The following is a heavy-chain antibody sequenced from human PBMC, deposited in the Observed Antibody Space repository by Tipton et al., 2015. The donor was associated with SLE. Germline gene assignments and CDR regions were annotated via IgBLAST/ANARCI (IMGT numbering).Heavy chain of an antibody. CDR1: GGSISSYY. J-gene: IGHJ3*02. CDR2: IYYSGST. V-gene: IGHV4-59*01. Sequence: TLSLTCTVPGGSISSYYWSWIRQPPGKGLEWIGYIYYSGSTNYNPSLKSRVTISVDTSKNQFSLKLSSVTAADTAVYYCARAAWVGATHQVDIWGQGTMVTVSS. CDR3: ARAAWVGATHQVDI. D-gene: IGHD1-26*01.